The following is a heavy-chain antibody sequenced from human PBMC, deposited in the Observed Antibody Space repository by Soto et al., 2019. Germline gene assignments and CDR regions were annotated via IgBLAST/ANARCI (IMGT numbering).Heavy chain of an antibody. D-gene: IGHD3-10*01. V-gene: IGHV3-13*04. CDR1: GFTFSHYD. J-gene: IGHJ4*02. CDR2: IGTASDT. Sequence: EVQLVVSGGGLVQPGGSLRLSCAASGFTFSHYDIHWVSQGTGQSLEWVSAIGTASDTYYTGSVKGRFTISREHAKNSFYCQMNNLRAGDTVVYYGVRARGAQGFWEQSSWGQGNLVTVSS. CDR3: VRARGAQGFWEQSS.